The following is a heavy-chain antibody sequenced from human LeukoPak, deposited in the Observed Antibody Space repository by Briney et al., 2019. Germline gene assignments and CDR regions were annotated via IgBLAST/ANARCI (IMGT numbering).Heavy chain of an antibody. Sequence: SETLSLTCTVSGGSISSYYWSWIRQPPGKGLEWIGYIYYSGSTNYNPSLKSRVTISVVTSKNQFSLKLSSVTAADTAVYYCARDVRYCSSTSCYNPGPIDAFDIWGQGTMVTVSS. CDR1: GGSISSYY. CDR3: ARDVRYCSSTSCYNPGPIDAFDI. J-gene: IGHJ3*02. D-gene: IGHD2-2*02. CDR2: IYYSGST. V-gene: IGHV4-59*01.